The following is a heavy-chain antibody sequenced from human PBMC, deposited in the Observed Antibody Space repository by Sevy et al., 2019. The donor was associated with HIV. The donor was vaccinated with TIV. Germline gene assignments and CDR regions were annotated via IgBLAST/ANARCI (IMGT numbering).Heavy chain of an antibody. V-gene: IGHV3-30-3*01. CDR1: GFTFSDYA. D-gene: IGHD3-3*01. CDR2: ISYDGSNK. Sequence: GGSLRLSCAASGFTFSDYAMHWVRQAPGKGLEWVSIISYDGSNKYYADSVKGQFTISRDNSKNTQYLQMNSLRPEETAVYYCARDLTYYDFWSGPPPFDYWGQGTLVTVSS. J-gene: IGHJ4*02. CDR3: ARDLTYYDFWSGPPPFDY.